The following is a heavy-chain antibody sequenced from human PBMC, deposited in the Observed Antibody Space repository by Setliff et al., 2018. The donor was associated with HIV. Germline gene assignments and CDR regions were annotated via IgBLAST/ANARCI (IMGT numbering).Heavy chain of an antibody. CDR2: IDASANT. V-gene: IGHV4-38-2*02. D-gene: IGHD6-13*01. CDR1: GSSISSNYY. J-gene: IGHJ5*02. CDR3: ARIGSGWSVGWFDP. Sequence: KTSETLSLTCTVSGSSISSNYYWAWIRQAPGKGLEWIGCIDASANTYYIPSLKSRATISIDTSKHQLSLKLRSVTAADTAVYYCARIGSGWSVGWFDPWGQGTLVTVSS.